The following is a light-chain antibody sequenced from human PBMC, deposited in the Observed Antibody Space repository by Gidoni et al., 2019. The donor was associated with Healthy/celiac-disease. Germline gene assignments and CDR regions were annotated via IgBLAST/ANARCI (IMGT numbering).Light chain of an antibody. CDR1: QSVSSN. CDR3: QHSYT. V-gene: IGKV3-15*01. CDR2: GAS. J-gene: IGKJ3*01. Sequence: EIVMMQSPATLSVSPGERATLSCRDSQSVSSNLAWYQQKPGQAPRLLIYGASTRATGIPARFSGSGSGTEFTLTISSLQSEDFAVYYCQHSYTFGPGTKVDIK.